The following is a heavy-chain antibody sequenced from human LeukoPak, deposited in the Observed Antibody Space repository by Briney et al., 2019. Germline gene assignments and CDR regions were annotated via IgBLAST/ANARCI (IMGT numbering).Heavy chain of an antibody. Sequence: SVKVSCKASGGTFNNYAISWVRQAPGQGLEWMGGIIPMYGTANYAQKYQGRVTITADESTSTAHIELSSLRSEDTAMYYCALGSRGVMTDWFDPWGQGNLVTVSS. CDR2: IIPMYGTA. J-gene: IGHJ5*02. CDR3: ALGSRGVMTDWFDP. V-gene: IGHV1-69*01. D-gene: IGHD3-10*01. CDR1: GGTFNNYA.